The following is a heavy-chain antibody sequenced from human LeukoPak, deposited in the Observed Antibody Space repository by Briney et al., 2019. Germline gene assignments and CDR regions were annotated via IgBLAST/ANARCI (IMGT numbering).Heavy chain of an antibody. CDR2: ISFDGSNK. D-gene: IGHD1-26*01. CDR1: GFTFSSYG. J-gene: IGHJ4*02. CDR3: AKDELYYFDY. Sequence: GGSLRLSCAASGFTFSSYGMHWVRQAPDKGLEWVAIISFDGSNKYYADSVKGRFTISRDNSKNTLYLQMNSLRAEDTAVYYCAKDELYYFDYWGQGTLVTVSS. V-gene: IGHV3-30*18.